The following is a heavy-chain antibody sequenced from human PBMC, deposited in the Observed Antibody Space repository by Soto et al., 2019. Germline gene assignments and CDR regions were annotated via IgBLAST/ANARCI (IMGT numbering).Heavy chain of an antibody. CDR2: IDPSDSYT. D-gene: IGHD2-2*01. Sequence: PGESLKISCKGSGYSSTSYWISWVRQMPGKGLEWMGRIDPSDSYTNYSPSFQGHVTISADKSISTAYLQWSSLKASDTAMYYCARLGALGYCSSTSCYAVDYWGQGTLVTVSS. J-gene: IGHJ4*02. CDR3: ARLGALGYCSSTSCYAVDY. V-gene: IGHV5-10-1*01. CDR1: GYSSTSYW.